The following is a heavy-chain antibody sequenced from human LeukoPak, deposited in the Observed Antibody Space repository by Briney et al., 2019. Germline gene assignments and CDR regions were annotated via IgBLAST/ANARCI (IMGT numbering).Heavy chain of an antibody. CDR3: AKESMVRGVIRYYYGMDV. CDR2: IKQDGSEK. CDR1: GFTFSSYW. V-gene: IGHV3-7*03. D-gene: IGHD3-10*01. J-gene: IGHJ6*04. Sequence: PGGSLRLSCAASGFTFSSYWMSWVRQAPGKGLEWVANIKQDGSEKYYVDSVKGRFTISRDNAKNSLYLQMNSLRAEDTAVYYCAKESMVRGVIRYYYGMDVWGKGTTVTVPS.